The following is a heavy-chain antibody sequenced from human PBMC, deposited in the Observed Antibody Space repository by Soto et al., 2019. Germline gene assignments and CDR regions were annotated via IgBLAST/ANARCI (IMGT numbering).Heavy chain of an antibody. J-gene: IGHJ3*02. CDR1: GGTFSSYA. D-gene: IGHD3-3*01. Sequence: QVQLVQSGAEVKKPGCSVTVSCKASGGTFSSYAISWVRQAPGQGLEWMGGIIPICGTANYAPTFPGRVTITADESTSTAYMEVRSLRSEDTALYYCAIAGSDFWSGTRPYDAFDIWGQGAMLTVSS. V-gene: IGHV1-69*01. CDR2: IIPICGTA. CDR3: AIAGSDFWSGTRPYDAFDI.